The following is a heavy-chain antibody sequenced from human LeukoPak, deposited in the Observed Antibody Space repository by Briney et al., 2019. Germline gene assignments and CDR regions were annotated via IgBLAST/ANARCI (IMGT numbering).Heavy chain of an antibody. Sequence: PGGSLRLSCAASGFTFSSYAMSWVRQAPGKGLEWVSAISGSGGSTYYADSVKGRFTISRDNAKNTLYLQMNSLRAEDTAVYYCARGDPHDYDSSGYYYPLDYWGQGTLVTVSS. D-gene: IGHD3-22*01. V-gene: IGHV3-23*01. J-gene: IGHJ4*02. CDR2: ISGSGGST. CDR3: ARGDPHDYDSSGYYYPLDY. CDR1: GFTFSSYA.